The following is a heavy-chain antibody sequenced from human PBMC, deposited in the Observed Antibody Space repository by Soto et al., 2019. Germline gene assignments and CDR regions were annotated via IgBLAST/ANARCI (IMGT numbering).Heavy chain of an antibody. CDR1: GYTFTSYA. CDR3: ARVRQWLVWYYFDY. Sequence: ASVKVSCKASGYTFTSYAMHWVRQAPGQRLEWMGWINAGDGNTKYSQKFQGRVTITRDTSASTAYMELSSLRSEDTAVYYCARVRQWLVWYYFDYWGQGTLVTVSS. CDR2: INAGDGNT. D-gene: IGHD6-19*01. V-gene: IGHV1-3*01. J-gene: IGHJ4*02.